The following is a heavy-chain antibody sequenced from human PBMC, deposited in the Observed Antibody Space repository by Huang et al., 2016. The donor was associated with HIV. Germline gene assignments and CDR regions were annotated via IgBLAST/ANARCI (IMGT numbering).Heavy chain of an antibody. CDR1: GNTFSGYG. D-gene: IGHD1-26*01. CDR3: ARDRRPYSGSYLGY. J-gene: IGHJ4*02. CDR2: ISGYNGNT. V-gene: IGHV1-18*04. Sequence: QVQLVQSGAEVKKPGASVKVSCKASGNTFSGYGISWGRQAPGQGLEWMGWISGYNGNTNYVENLKGRVTMTTDTSTSTAYMELRSLRSDDTAVYYCARDRRPYSGSYLGYWGQGTLVTVSS.